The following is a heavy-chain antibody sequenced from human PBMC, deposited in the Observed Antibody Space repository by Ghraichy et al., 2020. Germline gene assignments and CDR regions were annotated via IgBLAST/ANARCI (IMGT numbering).Heavy chain of an antibody. V-gene: IGHV3-23*01. J-gene: IGHJ4*02. CDR3: ARTPVVVTATPDY. CDR1: GFIFSSFA. D-gene: IGHD2-21*02. Sequence: GSLRLSCAASGFIFSSFAVSWVRQAPGKGLEWVSAISAGGDSTYYTDSVKGRFTISRDNSKNTLYLQMHSLRAEDMAVYYCARTPVVVTATPDYWGQGTLVTVSS. CDR2: ISAGGDST.